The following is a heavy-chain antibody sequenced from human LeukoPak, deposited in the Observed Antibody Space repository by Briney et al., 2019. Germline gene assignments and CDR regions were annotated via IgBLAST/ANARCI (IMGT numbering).Heavy chain of an antibody. CDR2: ISYDGSNK. Sequence: GGSLRLSCAASGFTFSSYGMHWVRQAPGKGLEWVAVISYDGSNKYYADPVKGRFTISRDNSKNTLYLQMNSLRAEDTAVYYCAKNPVAGTSYWGQGALVTVSS. CDR1: GFTFSSYG. CDR3: AKNPVAGTSY. D-gene: IGHD6-19*01. J-gene: IGHJ4*02. V-gene: IGHV3-30*18.